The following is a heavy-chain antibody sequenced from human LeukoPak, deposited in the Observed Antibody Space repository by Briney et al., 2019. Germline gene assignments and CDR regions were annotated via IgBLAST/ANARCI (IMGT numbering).Heavy chain of an antibody. D-gene: IGHD1-26*01. J-gene: IGHJ4*02. V-gene: IGHV3-64*02. Sequence: GGSLTLSCLASGFSFRNYAIHWVRQAAGKGLEYVSVINTDGRITYYADSVKGRFTISRDNSKNTVYLQMGSLRGEDMAVYYCTRDGGSFCDFDYWGQGALVTVSS. CDR2: INTDGRIT. CDR1: GFSFRNYA. CDR3: TRDGGSFCDFDY.